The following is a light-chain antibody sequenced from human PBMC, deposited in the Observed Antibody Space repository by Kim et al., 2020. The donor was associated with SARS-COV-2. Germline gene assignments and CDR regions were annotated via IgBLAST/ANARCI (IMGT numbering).Light chain of an antibody. V-gene: IGLV3-19*01. J-gene: IGLJ3*02. CDR3: NSRDSSGNIWV. Sequence: ALGQTVRSTGQGDSPRSYFASWYQQKPGQAPVLVIYGQNNRPSGIPDRFSGSSSGNTASLTIAGAQAEDEADYYCNSRDSSGNIWVFGGGTQLTVL. CDR1: SPRSYF. CDR2: GQN.